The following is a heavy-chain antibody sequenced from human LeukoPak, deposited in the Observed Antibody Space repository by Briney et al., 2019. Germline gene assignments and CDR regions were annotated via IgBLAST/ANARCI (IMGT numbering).Heavy chain of an antibody. Sequence: GESLKISCKASGYRFTTTWIGWVRQMPGKGLEWMGVIYPADSETRYSPSFQGQVTISADMSVSTAYLEWHSLKASDTAMYYCARQGGDPRNLGDAFDIWGQGTVVSVSS. J-gene: IGHJ3*02. CDR2: IYPADSET. CDR1: GYRFTTTW. V-gene: IGHV5-51*01. D-gene: IGHD2-21*02. CDR3: ARQGGDPRNLGDAFDI.